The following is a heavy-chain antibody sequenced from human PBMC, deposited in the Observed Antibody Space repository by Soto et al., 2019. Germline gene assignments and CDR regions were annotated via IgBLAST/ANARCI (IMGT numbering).Heavy chain of an antibody. J-gene: IGHJ4*02. Sequence: QVQLVQSGAEVKKPGASVKVSCKASGYTFTSYYMHWVRQAPGQGLEWMGIINPSGGSTSYAQKCQGRVTMTRDTCTSTVYMEVSSLRSEDTAGYYCARSNSLYDLTQTDWGQGTLVTVSS. CDR1: GYTFTSYY. CDR3: ARSNSLYDLTQTD. V-gene: IGHV1-46*01. D-gene: IGHD1-1*01. CDR2: INPSGGST.